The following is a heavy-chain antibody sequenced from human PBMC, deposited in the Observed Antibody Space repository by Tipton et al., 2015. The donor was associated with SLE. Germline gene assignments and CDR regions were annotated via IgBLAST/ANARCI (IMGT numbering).Heavy chain of an antibody. J-gene: IGHJ6*03. CDR2: INHSGSP. CDR1: GGSFSGYY. D-gene: IGHD1-1*01. Sequence: TLSLTCAVYGGSFSGYYCSWIRQPPGKGLEWIGEINHSGSPNYNLSLKSRVTISVDTSKNQFSLKLSSVTAADTAVYYCARVPGLERSYFYYYYMDVWGKGTTVTVSS. CDR3: ARVPGLERSYFYYYYMDV. V-gene: IGHV4-34*01.